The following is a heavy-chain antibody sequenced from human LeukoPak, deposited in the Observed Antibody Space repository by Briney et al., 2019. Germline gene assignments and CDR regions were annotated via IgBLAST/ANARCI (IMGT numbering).Heavy chain of an antibody. CDR2: ISWNSGSI. CDR3: AKDRWDSSSSYFDC. CDR1: GFTFDDYA. V-gene: IGHV3-9*03. Sequence: GGSLRLSCAASGFTFDDYAMHWVRQAPGKGLEWVSGISWNSGSIGYADSVKGRFTTSRDNAKNSLYLQMNSLRAEDMALYYCAKDRWDSSSSYFDCWGQGTLVTVSS. J-gene: IGHJ4*02. D-gene: IGHD6-13*01.